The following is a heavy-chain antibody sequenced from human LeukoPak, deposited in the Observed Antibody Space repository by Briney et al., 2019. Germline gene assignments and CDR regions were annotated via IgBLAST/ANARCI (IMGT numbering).Heavy chain of an antibody. CDR2: IYYGGST. Sequence: RPSQTLSLTCTVSGGSISSGDYYWRWIRQPPGKGLEWIGYIYYGGSTYYNPSLKSRVTISVDTSKNQFSLKLSSVTAADTAVYYCARGGNGYYFDYWGQGTLVTVSS. CDR1: GGSISSGDYY. J-gene: IGHJ4*02. D-gene: IGHD4-23*01. V-gene: IGHV4-30-4*01. CDR3: ARGGNGYYFDY.